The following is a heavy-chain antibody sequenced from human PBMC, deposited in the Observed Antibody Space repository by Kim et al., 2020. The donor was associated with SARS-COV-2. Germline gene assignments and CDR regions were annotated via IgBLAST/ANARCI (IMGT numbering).Heavy chain of an antibody. J-gene: IGHJ6*02. CDR3: AGDRRPSTNDIDV. D-gene: IGHD1-1*01. CDR1: GDSFRTTAYY. Sequence: SETLSLTCTVSGDSFRTTAYYWTWIRQFPGRGLEWIGYVYDIGSTYYNPSLMSRLTISIDTSKNQFSLRLTSVTAADTAVYYCAGDRRPSTNDIDVWGPGTTVTVSS. V-gene: IGHV4-31*03. CDR2: VYDIGST.